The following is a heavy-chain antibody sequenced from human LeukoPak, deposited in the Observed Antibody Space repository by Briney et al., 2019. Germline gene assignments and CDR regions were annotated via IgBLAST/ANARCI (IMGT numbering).Heavy chain of an antibody. J-gene: IGHJ5*02. CDR2: MNPNSGNT. V-gene: IGHV1-8*01. CDR1: GYTFTSYD. Sequence: ASVKVSCKASGYTFTSYDINRVRQATGQGLEWMGWMNPNSGNTGYAQKFQGRVTMTRNTSISTAYMELSSLRSEDTAVYYCARGLRTYYDFWSGYRGNWFDPLGPGNPGHRLL. D-gene: IGHD3-3*01. CDR3: ARGLRTYYDFWSGYRGNWFDP.